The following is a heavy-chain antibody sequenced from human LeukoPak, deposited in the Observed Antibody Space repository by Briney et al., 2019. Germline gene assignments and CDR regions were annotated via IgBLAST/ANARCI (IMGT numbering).Heavy chain of an antibody. V-gene: IGHV5-51*01. CDR1: GYSFTNYW. Sequence: GESLKISCKTSGYSFTNYWIGWGRQMPGKGLDWMGTIYPGDSDTRYSPSFQGQVTISADKSISTAYLQWSSLKASDTAMYYCARLGLEAYGSRGYYYLDYWGQGALVAVSS. CDR2: IYPGDSDT. J-gene: IGHJ4*02. D-gene: IGHD3-22*01. CDR3: ARLGLEAYGSRGYYYLDY.